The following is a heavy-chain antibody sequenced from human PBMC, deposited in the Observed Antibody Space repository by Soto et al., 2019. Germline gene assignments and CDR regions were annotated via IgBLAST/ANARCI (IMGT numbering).Heavy chain of an antibody. CDR2: ISASNGNT. CDR1: GYTFTSYG. D-gene: IGHD4-17*01. J-gene: IGHJ4*02. Sequence: QVQLVQSGAEVKKPGASVKVSCKASGYTFTSYGITWVRQAPGHGLEWMGWISASNGNTNYAQKLQGRVTMTTDTSTSRAYMELRSLRSDDTAVYYCARVYGDYFRFTLHYWGQGTLVTVSS. CDR3: ARVYGDYFRFTLHY. V-gene: IGHV1-18*01.